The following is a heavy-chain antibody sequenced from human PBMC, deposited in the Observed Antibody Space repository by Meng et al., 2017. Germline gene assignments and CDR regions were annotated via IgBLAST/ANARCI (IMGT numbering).Heavy chain of an antibody. CDR3: ARDLRDGYNYGPSAFDI. D-gene: IGHD5-24*01. CDR2: IIPIFGTA. Sequence: SVKVSCKASGYTFTSYYMHWVRQAPGQGLEWMGGIIPIFGTANYAQKFQGRVTITADESTSTAYMELSSLRSEDTAVYYCARDLRDGYNYGPSAFDIWGQGTMVTVSS. V-gene: IGHV1-69*13. J-gene: IGHJ3*02. CDR1: GYTFTSYY.